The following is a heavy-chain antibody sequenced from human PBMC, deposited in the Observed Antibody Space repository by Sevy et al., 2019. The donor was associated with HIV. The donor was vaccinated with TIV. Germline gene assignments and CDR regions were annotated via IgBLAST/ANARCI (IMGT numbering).Heavy chain of an antibody. Sequence: SETLSLTCTVSGDSISSYYWTWIRQPPGKGLEWIGNIYFTGNTDYSPSLKSRVTLSLDTSKSQFSLTLKSVTAADTAIYFCARDSTTRPRVLDYWGQGTLVTVSS. CDR3: ARDSTTRPRVLDY. CDR2: IYFTGNT. CDR1: GDSISSYY. V-gene: IGHV4-59*01. D-gene: IGHD1-1*01. J-gene: IGHJ4*02.